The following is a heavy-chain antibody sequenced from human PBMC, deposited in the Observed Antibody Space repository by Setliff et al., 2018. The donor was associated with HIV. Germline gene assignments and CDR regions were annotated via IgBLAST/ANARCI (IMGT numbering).Heavy chain of an antibody. CDR3: AKELDCGGDCFAYFDV. V-gene: IGHV3-43D*04. CDR2: IQGDGSRT. D-gene: IGHD2-21*02. CDR1: GFTFRRFS. J-gene: IGHJ6*02. Sequence: PGGSLRLSCAASGFTFRRFSMHWVRQAPGKALEWVSLIQGDGSRTYYADSVKGRFTISRDNRKNSLYLQMNSLTDEDTAWYYCAKELDCGGDCFAYFDVWGQGTTVTVSS.